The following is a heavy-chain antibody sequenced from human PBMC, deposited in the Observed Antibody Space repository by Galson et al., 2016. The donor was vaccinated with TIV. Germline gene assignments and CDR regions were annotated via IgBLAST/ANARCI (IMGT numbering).Heavy chain of an antibody. CDR1: GFNFSNFA. CDR2: SSGSGGIT. D-gene: IGHD6-13*01. CDR3: AKARYPSGWYDFDY. J-gene: IGHJ4*02. V-gene: IGHV3-23*01. Sequence: SLRLSCATSGFNFSNFAVSWVRQAPGKGLEWVLGSSGSGGITFYADSVKGRFTISRDNSKSTVFLQMNSLRAGDTAVYYCAKARYPSGWYDFDYRGQGTLVAVPA.